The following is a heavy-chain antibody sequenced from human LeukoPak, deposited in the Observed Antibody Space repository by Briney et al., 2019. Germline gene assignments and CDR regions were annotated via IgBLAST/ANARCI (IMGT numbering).Heavy chain of an antibody. D-gene: IGHD3-22*01. J-gene: IGHJ6*04. V-gene: IGHV4-59*08. CDR2: IYYSGST. CDR3: ARALWSSGFYYYYYGMDV. Sequence: SETLSLTCTVSGGSISSYYWSWIRQPPGKGLEWIGYIYYSGSTNYNPSLKSRVTISVDTSKNQFSLKLSSVTAADTAVYYCARALWSSGFYYYYYGMDVWGKGTTVTVSS. CDR1: GGSISSYY.